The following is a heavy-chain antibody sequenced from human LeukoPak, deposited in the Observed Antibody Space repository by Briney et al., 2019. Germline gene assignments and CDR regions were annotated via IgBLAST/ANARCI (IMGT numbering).Heavy chain of an antibody. D-gene: IGHD5-18*01. Sequence: SGGSLRLSCAASGFTFSSYAMSWLRQAPGKGLEWVSAISASGGSTNYADSVKGRFTISRDNSKNTLYLQMNSLRAEDTAVYYCAKVDSGYSYGSVDYWGQGTLVTVSS. V-gene: IGHV3-23*01. CDR1: GFTFSSYA. CDR2: ISASGGST. CDR3: AKVDSGYSYGSVDY. J-gene: IGHJ4*02.